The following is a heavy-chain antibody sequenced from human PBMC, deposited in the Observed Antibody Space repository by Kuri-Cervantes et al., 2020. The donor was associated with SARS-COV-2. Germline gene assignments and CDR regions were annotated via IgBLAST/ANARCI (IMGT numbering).Heavy chain of an antibody. CDR2: IYYSGST. CDR1: GGSISSYY. D-gene: IGHD6-13*01. CDR3: ARVIAAAGREGY. Sequence: ESLKISCTVSGGSISSYYWSWIRQPPGKGLEWIGYIYYSGSTYYNPSLKSRVTISVDTSKNQFSLELSSVTAADTAVYYCARVIAAAGREGYWGQGTLVTVSS. V-gene: IGHV4-59*04. J-gene: IGHJ4*02.